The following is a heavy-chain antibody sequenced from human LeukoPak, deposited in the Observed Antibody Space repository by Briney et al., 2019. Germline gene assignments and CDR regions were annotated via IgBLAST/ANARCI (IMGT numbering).Heavy chain of an antibody. Sequence: GGSLRLSCAASGFTFSSYAMTWVRQVPGRGLEWVSSIPNSGGDTYYADSVKGRFTISRDNSNNTLFLQMNNLRAEDTAIYYCAKDRGGYYFDCWGQGTLVTVSS. CDR3: AKDRGGYYFDC. V-gene: IGHV3-23*01. CDR2: IPNSGGDT. CDR1: GFTFSSYA. D-gene: IGHD4-23*01. J-gene: IGHJ4*02.